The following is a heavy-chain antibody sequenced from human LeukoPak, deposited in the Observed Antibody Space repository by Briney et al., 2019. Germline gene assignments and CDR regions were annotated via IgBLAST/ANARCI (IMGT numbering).Heavy chain of an antibody. J-gene: IGHJ4*02. Sequence: GGSLRLSCAASGFTFSSYGMHWARQAPGKGLEGVAVIWYDGSNKYYADSVKGRFTISRDNSKNTLYLQMNSLRAEDTAVYYCARDSPSSLDYWGQGTLVTVSS. CDR2: IWYDGSNK. D-gene: IGHD6-13*01. V-gene: IGHV3-33*01. CDR3: ARDSPSSLDY. CDR1: GFTFSSYG.